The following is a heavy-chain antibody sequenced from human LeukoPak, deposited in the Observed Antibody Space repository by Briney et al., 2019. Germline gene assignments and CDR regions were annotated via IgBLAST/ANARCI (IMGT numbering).Heavy chain of an antibody. J-gene: IGHJ4*02. CDR2: ISWNSGSI. V-gene: IGHV3-9*01. CDR1: GFTFDDYA. CDR3: AKMPYDSSGYYQKQFDY. D-gene: IGHD3-22*01. Sequence: GRSLRLSCAASGFTFDDYAMHWVRQAPGKGLEWVSGISWNSGSIGYADSVKGRFTISRDNSKNTLYLQMNSLRAEDTAVYYCAKMPYDSSGYYQKQFDYWGQGTLVTVSS.